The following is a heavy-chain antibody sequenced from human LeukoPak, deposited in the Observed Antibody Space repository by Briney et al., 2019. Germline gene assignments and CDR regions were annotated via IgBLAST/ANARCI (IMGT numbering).Heavy chain of an antibody. Sequence: PGGSLRLSCAASGFTFSSYAMHWVRQTPGKGLEWVTVISYDENNKYYAASVKGRFTISRDNAKNSLYLQMNSLRAEDTAVYYCARDLKGGYSYGLQIFVYWGQGTLVTVSS. CDR3: ARDLKGGYSYGLQIFVY. D-gene: IGHD5-18*01. CDR1: GFTFSSYA. V-gene: IGHV3-30*04. CDR2: ISYDENNK. J-gene: IGHJ4*02.